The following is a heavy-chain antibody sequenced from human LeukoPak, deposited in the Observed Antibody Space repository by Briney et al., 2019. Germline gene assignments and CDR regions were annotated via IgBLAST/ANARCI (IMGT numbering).Heavy chain of an antibody. D-gene: IGHD1-14*01. J-gene: IGHJ2*01. Sequence: SETLSLTCAVSGGSISSYYWSWIRQSPGKGLGWIAYIYYRGNTNYNPSLKSRVTISIDTPKSQFSLELSSVTPADTAVYYCARTYRNHWYFDLWGRGTLVTVSS. CDR3: ARTYRNHWYFDL. CDR1: GGSISSYY. CDR2: IYYRGNT. V-gene: IGHV4-59*08.